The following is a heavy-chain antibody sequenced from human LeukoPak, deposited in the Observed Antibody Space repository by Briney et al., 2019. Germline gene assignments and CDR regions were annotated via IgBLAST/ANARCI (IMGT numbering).Heavy chain of an antibody. Sequence: NPGGSLRLSCAASGFTFSSYEMNWVRQAPGKGLEWVSSISSSSSYIYYADSVRGRFTISRDNAKNSLYLQMNGLRAEDAAMYYCVKPYYYSSGSLNWGQGTLVTVSS. D-gene: IGHD3-10*01. J-gene: IGHJ1*01. CDR2: ISSSSSYI. CDR1: GFTFSSYE. V-gene: IGHV3-21*01. CDR3: VKPYYYSSGSLN.